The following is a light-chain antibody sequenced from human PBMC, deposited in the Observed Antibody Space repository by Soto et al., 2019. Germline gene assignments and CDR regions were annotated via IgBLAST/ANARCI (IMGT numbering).Light chain of an antibody. CDR3: QQRSNWPPIT. Sequence: ERVMRQSPASLSVSPGERATLSCMASQSVNSNLAWYQQKPGQAPRLLIYGASSRATGIPDRFSGSGSGTDFTLTISSLEPEDFAVYYCQQRSNWPPITFGQGTRLEIK. J-gene: IGKJ5*01. CDR2: GAS. V-gene: IGKV3-11*01. CDR1: QSVNSN.